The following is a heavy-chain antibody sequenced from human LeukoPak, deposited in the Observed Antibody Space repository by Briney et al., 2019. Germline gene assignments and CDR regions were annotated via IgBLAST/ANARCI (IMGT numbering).Heavy chain of an antibody. V-gene: IGHV4-38-2*02. Sequence: SETLSLTCTVSGYSISSGYYWGWIRQPPGKGLEWIGSIYHSGSTYYNPSLKSRVTISVDTSKNQFSLKLSSVTAADTAVYYCASLTSMVDYWGQGTLVTVSS. CDR3: ASLTSMVDY. CDR1: GYSISSGYY. CDR2: IYHSGST. J-gene: IGHJ4*02. D-gene: IGHD1-14*01.